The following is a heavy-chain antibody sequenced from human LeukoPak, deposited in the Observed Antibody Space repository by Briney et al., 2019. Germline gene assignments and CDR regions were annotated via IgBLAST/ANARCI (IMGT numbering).Heavy chain of an antibody. Sequence: GYLRIICAAGAGYIDTNDMNWGGQQLAREALWCSVISYRGAYNFYADYVKGRFTISRDNSKNTLYLQMNSLRAEDTAIYYCAKCSSGYGNDALDIWGQGTMVTVSS. CDR1: AGYIDTND. CDR3: AKCSSGYGNDALDI. J-gene: IGHJ3*02. D-gene: IGHD3-16*01. CDR2: ISYRGAYN. V-gene: IGHV3-23*01.